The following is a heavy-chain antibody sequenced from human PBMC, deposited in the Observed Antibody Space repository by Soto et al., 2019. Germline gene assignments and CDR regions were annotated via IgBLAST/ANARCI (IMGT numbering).Heavy chain of an antibody. Sequence: QVQLVESGGGVVQPGRSLRLSCAASGFTFSSYGMHWVRQAPGKGLEWVAAILYDGSNKYYADSVKGRFTISRDNSKNTRYLQMNSLRAEDTAVYYCARGAYYDVLTGSYSYGMDVWGQGTTVTVAS. D-gene: IGHD3-9*01. V-gene: IGHV3-30*03. CDR1: GFTFSSYG. J-gene: IGHJ6*02. CDR3: ARGAYYDVLTGSYSYGMDV. CDR2: ILYDGSNK.